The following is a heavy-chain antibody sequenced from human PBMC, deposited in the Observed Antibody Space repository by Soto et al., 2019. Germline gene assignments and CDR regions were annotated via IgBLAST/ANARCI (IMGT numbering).Heavy chain of an antibody. CDR2: MNPKSGDT. V-gene: IGHV1-8*01. CDR1: GYTFTDYG. CDR3: ARGGYSVVGATGY. J-gene: IGHJ4*02. Sequence: QVQLVQSGAEVKMPGASVKVSCKASGYTFTDYGINWVRQATGQGLEWMGWMNPKSGDTVYAQKFQGRVSMTRATSMSTSYMELKSLKSEDTAAYYGARGGYSVVGATGYWGQGTLVSVSS. D-gene: IGHD1-26*01.